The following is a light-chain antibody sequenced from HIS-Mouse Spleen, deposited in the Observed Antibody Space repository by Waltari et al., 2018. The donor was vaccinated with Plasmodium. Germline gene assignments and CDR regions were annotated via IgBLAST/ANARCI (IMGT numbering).Light chain of an antibody. V-gene: IGLV3-10*01. CDR1: ALPKKY. CDR3: YSTDSSGNHRV. J-gene: IGLJ3*02. CDR2: EDS. Sequence: SYELTQPPSVSVSPGQTARITCSGDALPKKYASWYQQKSGTAPVLVIYEDSKRPSGIPERFSGSSSGTMATLTISGAQVEDEADYYCYSTDSSGNHRVFGGGTKLTVL.